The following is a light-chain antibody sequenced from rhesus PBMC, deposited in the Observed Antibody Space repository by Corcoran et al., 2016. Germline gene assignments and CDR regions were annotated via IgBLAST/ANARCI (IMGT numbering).Light chain of an antibody. Sequence: DIQMTQSPSSLSASVGDTVTIPCRASQGISSWLAWYQQKPGKAPKVRIYKVYILQSGVPSRFSGRGSGTDFTLTISSLQSEDFATYYCQQYRSRPLTFGGGTKVEIK. V-gene: IGKV1-22*01. CDR2: KVY. J-gene: IGKJ4*01. CDR1: QGISSW. CDR3: QQYRSRPLT.